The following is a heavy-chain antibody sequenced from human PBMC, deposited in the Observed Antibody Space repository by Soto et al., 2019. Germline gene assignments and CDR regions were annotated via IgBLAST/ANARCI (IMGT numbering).Heavy chain of an antibody. CDR2: IYYSGST. D-gene: IGHD6-6*01. J-gene: IGHJ2*01. V-gene: IGHV4-39*01. CDR1: GGSNSSSSYY. Sequence: SETLSLTCTVSGGSNSSSSYYWGWIRRPPGKGLEWIGSIYYSGSTYHNPSLKSRATISLDTSKHQLSLKLSSVPAAYTSVYYCASPQIAATINWNFDLGGRGPLVT. CDR3: ASPQIAATINWNFDL.